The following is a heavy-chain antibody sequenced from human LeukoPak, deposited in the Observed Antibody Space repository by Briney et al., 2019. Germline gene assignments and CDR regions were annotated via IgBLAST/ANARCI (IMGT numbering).Heavy chain of an antibody. CDR2: ISGGAGST. J-gene: IGHJ4*02. D-gene: IGHD4-17*01. CDR3: AKDIYGDYGGIDY. Sequence: PSETLSLTCTVSGGSISSYYWSWVRQAPGKGLEWVSAISGGAGSTYSADSVKGRFTISRDNSKNTLYLQMNSLRAEDTAIYYCAKDIYGDYGGIDYWGQGALVTVSS. V-gene: IGHV3-23*01. CDR1: GGSISSYY.